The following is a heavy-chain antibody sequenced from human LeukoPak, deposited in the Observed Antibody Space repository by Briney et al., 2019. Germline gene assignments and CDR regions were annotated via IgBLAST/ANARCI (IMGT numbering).Heavy chain of an antibody. CDR3: ARRATVTTHNYYFDY. Sequence: TSETLSLTCTVSGGSISSGGYYWSWIRQHPGKGLEWIGYIYYSGSTYYNPSLKSRVTISVDTSKNQFSLKLSSVTAADTAVYYCARRATVTTHNYYFDYWGQGTLVTVSS. CDR1: GGSISSGGYY. J-gene: IGHJ4*02. CDR2: IYYSGST. D-gene: IGHD4-11*01. V-gene: IGHV4-31*03.